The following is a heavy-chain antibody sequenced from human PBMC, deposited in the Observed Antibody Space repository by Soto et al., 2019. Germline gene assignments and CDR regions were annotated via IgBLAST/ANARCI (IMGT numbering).Heavy chain of an antibody. V-gene: IGHV3-30-3*01. CDR3: ARGGGFCGADCYKGGIDY. D-gene: IGHD2-21*02. CDR1: GFTFSPYT. J-gene: IGHJ4*02. CDR2: ISYDGSDK. Sequence: PGGSLRLSCAASGFTFSPYTMHWFRQTPGKGLEWVAVISYDGSDKNYADSVRGRFTISRDNSKNTLFLQMNSLRVEDTALYYCARGGGFCGADCYKGGIDYWGQGALVTVSS.